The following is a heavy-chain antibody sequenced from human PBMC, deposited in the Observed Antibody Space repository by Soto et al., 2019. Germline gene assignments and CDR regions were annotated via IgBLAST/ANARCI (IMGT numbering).Heavy chain of an antibody. CDR1: GFTFSSNA. CDR2: MSYDGSNE. J-gene: IGHJ4*02. CDR3: ARDSILSGTTRPPPLDY. V-gene: IGHV3-30-3*01. Sequence: QVQLVESGGGVVQPGRSLRLSCAASGFTFSSNAMHWVRQAPGKGLERVAVMSYDGSNEYYADSVKGRFTISRDNSKNPLYLQMNSLRAEDTAVYYCARDSILSGTTRPPPLDYWGQGTLVTVSS. D-gene: IGHD4-17*01.